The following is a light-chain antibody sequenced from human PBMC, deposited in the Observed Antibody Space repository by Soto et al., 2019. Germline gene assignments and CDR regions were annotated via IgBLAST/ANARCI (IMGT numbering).Light chain of an antibody. J-gene: IGLJ2*01. Sequence: QSALTQPASVSGSPGHSITISCTGTSSDVGGYNYVSWYQQHPGKAPKLMIYEVNNRPSGVSNRFSGSKSGNTASLTISGLQAEDEADYYCSSYTSSSTLVVFGGGTKLTVL. CDR3: SSYTSSSTLVV. V-gene: IGLV2-14*01. CDR1: SSDVGGYNY. CDR2: EVN.